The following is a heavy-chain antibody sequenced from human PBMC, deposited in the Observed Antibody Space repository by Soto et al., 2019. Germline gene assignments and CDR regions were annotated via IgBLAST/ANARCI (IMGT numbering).Heavy chain of an antibody. J-gene: IGHJ4*02. D-gene: IGHD2-8*01. CDR2: ISYDGSNK. V-gene: IGHV3-30-3*01. CDR1: GFTFSSYA. Sequence: QVQLVESGGGVVQPGRSLRLSCAASGFTFSSYAMHWVRQAPGKGLEWVAVISYDGSNKYYADSVKSRFTISRDNSKNTLYLQMNSLRAEDTAVYYCARSTPNGAFDYWGQGTLVTGSS. CDR3: ARSTPNGAFDY.